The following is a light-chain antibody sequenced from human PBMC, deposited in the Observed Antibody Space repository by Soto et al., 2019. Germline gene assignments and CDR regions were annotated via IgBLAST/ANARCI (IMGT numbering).Light chain of an antibody. CDR3: AAWDDSLGCPYV. V-gene: IGLV1-47*01. CDR1: SSNIA. J-gene: IGLJ1*01. CDR2: NNN. Sequence: QSVLTQPPSAPATPGQRVTISCSGSSSNIAWYRQLPGTSPKLLIYNNNQRPSGVPDRFSGSKSGTSASLAISGLRSEDDGDYYCAAWDDSLGCPYVFGTGTKVTVL.